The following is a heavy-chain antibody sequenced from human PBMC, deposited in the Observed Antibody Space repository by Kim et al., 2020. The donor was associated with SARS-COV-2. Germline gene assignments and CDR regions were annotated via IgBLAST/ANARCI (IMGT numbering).Heavy chain of an antibody. Sequence: GESLKISCKGSGYSFTSYWIGWVRQMPGKGLEWMGIIYPGDSDIRYSPSFQGQVTISADKSISTAYLQWSSLKASDTAMYYCAKIAVAGTYQPTQGWDYWGQGTLVTVSS. J-gene: IGHJ4*02. CDR2: IYPGDSDI. CDR3: AKIAVAGTYQPTQGWDY. D-gene: IGHD6-19*01. V-gene: IGHV5-51*01. CDR1: GYSFTSYW.